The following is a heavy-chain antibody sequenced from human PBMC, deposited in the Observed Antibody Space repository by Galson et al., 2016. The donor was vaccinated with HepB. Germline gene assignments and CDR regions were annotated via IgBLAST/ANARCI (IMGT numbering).Heavy chain of an antibody. D-gene: IGHD2-2*01. CDR1: GGSITSGTKY. CDR3: ARMPDS. Sequence: TLSLTCTVSGGSITSGTKYWTWIRQPAGKGLEWIGGISTSGTANYNPSLRSRVTISLDTSKTHLSLKLRSVTASETAMYYCARMPDSWGQGTLVTVSS. CDR2: ISTSGTA. J-gene: IGHJ4*02. V-gene: IGHV4-61*02.